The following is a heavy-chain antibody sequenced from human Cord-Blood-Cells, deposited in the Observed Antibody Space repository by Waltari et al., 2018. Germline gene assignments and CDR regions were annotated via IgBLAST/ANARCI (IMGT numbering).Heavy chain of an antibody. D-gene: IGHD3-16*01. V-gene: IGHV1-2*04. Sequence: QPQASVKVSCKASGYTFTGYYKHWVRQAPGQGLEWMGWINPNSGGTNYAQKFQGWVTMTRDTSISTAYMELSRLRSDDTAVYYCARERLPEYYFDYWGQGTLVTVSS. CDR2: INPNSGGT. CDR3: ARERLPEYYFDY. CDR1: GYTFTGYY. J-gene: IGHJ4*02.